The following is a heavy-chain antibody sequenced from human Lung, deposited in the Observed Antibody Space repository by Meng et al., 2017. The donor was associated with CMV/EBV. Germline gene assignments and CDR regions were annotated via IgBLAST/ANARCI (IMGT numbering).Heavy chain of an antibody. CDR1: GYSFSNSW. CDR2: IDPSDSDT. CDR3: ARPRVYGFYFYGMDV. D-gene: IGHD2-8*01. Sequence: SGYSFSNSWIGWVRQMPGKGLEWMGIIDPSDSDTRYSPSFDGQVTIAVDRSTSTAYLQWSSLKASDTAIYYCARPRVYGFYFYGMDVWGQGTTVTVSS. V-gene: IGHV5-51*01. J-gene: IGHJ6*02.